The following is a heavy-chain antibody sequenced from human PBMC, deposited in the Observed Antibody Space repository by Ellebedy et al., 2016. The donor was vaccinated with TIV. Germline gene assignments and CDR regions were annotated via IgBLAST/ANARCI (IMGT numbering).Heavy chain of an antibody. CDR3: ASGVHVGVPAALVTRQYYYYGMDV. CDR1: GYSFTSYA. V-gene: IGHV1-3*01. Sequence: AASVKVSCKASGYSFTSYALHWVRQAPGQRLQWMGWINAGNGNTKYSQTFQGRVTITSDTSASTAYMELSSLRSEDTAVYYCASGVHVGVPAALVTRQYYYYGMDVWGQGTTVTVSS. J-gene: IGHJ6*02. D-gene: IGHD2-2*01. CDR2: INAGNGNT.